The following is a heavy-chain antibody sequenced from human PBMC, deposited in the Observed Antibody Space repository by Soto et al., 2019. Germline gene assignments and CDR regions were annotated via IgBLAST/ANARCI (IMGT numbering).Heavy chain of an antibody. CDR2: INAGNGNT. CDR1: GYTFTKYG. D-gene: IGHD1-26*01. CDR3: ARGGSLYWYFDL. J-gene: IGHJ2*01. V-gene: IGHV1-3*01. Sequence: VASVKVSCKASGYTFTKYGMHWVRQAPGQRLEWMGWINAGNGNTKYSQKFQGRVTITRDTSASTAYMELSSLRSEDTAVYYCARGGSLYWYFDLWGRGTLVTVSS.